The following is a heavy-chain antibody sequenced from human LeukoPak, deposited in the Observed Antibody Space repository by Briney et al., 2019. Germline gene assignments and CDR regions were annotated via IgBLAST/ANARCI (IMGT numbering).Heavy chain of an antibody. V-gene: IGHV3-23*01. D-gene: IGHD1-26*01. CDR3: ASSGSYRFDY. Sequence: GGCLRLSCAASGFTFSSYAMSWVRQAPGKGLEWVSAISGSGGSTYYADSVKGRFTISRDNSKNTLYLQMSSLRDEDTAVYYCASSGSYRFDYWGQGTLVTVSS. CDR1: GFTFSSYA. CDR2: ISGSGGST. J-gene: IGHJ4*02.